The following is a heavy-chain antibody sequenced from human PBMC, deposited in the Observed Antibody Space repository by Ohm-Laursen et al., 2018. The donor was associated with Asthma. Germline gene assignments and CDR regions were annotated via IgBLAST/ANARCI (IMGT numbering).Heavy chain of an antibody. Sequence: SLRLSCSASGYTFSRYSIHWVRQIPGKGLEWVASISTASTFIYYADSVRGRFTTSRDNARNSLYLQMNSPRDEDTAVYYCARGSFDEYGDYPFDSWGQGTLVTVSS. CDR3: ARGSFDEYGDYPFDS. CDR2: ISTASTFI. D-gene: IGHD4-17*01. V-gene: IGHV3-21*01. CDR1: GYTFSRYS. J-gene: IGHJ4*02.